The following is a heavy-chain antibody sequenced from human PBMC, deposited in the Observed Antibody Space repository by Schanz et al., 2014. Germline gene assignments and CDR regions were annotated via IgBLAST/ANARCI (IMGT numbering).Heavy chain of an antibody. D-gene: IGHD2-15*01. CDR1: GFTFSAYA. J-gene: IGHJ5*01. CDR2: ISASGGTT. Sequence: VRLVESGGGVVQPGRSLRLSCAASGFTFSAYAMTWVRQIPGKGLEWVSAISASGGTTYYADSVKGRFTISRDNSKNTLYLQMNSLRAEDTAVYYCAKTPREYCNYDNCPNWFDSWGQGTLVTASS. V-gene: IGHV3-23*04. CDR3: AKTPREYCNYDNCPNWFDS.